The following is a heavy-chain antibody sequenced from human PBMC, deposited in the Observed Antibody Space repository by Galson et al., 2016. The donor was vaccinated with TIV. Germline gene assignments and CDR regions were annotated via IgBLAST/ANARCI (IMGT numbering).Heavy chain of an antibody. CDR2: ISYDGRIE. J-gene: IGHJ4*02. Sequence: SLRLSCAASGFTFNTYAIHWVRQNPGKGLEWVAVISYDGRIEDYADSVKGRFTISRDDSRNTLYLQMNSLRTEDTAIYYCARDAVIGTPDYVDYWGQGTLVTVSS. V-gene: IGHV3-30*01. D-gene: IGHD2-21*01. CDR1: GFTFNTYA. CDR3: ARDAVIGTPDYVDY.